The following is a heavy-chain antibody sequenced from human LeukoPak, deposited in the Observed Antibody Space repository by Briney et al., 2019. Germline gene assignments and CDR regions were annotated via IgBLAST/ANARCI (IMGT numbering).Heavy chain of an antibody. CDR2: IKQDGSEK. Sequence: PGRSLRLSCAASGFTFSSYWMTWVRQAPGMGLEWVANIKQDGSEKYNVDCVKGRFTISRDNAKNSLYLQMNSLRAEDTAVYYCAREPPNYYDSSGYYSPYFDYWGQGTLVTVSS. D-gene: IGHD3-22*01. V-gene: IGHV3-7*01. CDR1: GFTFSSYW. J-gene: IGHJ4*02. CDR3: AREPPNYYDSSGYYSPYFDY.